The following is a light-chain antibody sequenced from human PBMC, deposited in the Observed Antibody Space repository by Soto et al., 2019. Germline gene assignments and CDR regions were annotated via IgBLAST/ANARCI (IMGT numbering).Light chain of an antibody. V-gene: IGKV3-11*01. CDR3: QQRSSWPRVT. J-gene: IGKJ3*01. CDR1: QSVRNY. CDR2: DAS. Sequence: EIVLTQSPATLSLSPGERATLSCRASQSVRNYLAWYQQKPGQAPRLLIYDASNRAAGIPARFSGSGSGTDFTLTISNLEPEDFAPYYCQQRSSWPRVTFGPGTKVDIK.